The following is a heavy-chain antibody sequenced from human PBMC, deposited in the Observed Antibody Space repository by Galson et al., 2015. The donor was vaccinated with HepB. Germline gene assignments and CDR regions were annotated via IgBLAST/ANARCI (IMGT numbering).Heavy chain of an antibody. D-gene: IGHD5-18*01. CDR3: ATGYGYSYEGDY. J-gene: IGHJ4*02. CDR1: GYTLTELS. V-gene: IGHV1-24*01. CDR2: FDPEDGET. Sequence: SVKVSCKVSGYTLTELSMHWVRQAPGKGLEWMGGFDPEDGETIYAQKFQGRVTMTEDTSTDTAYMELSSLRSEDTAVYYCATGYGYSYEGDYWGQGTLVTVSS.